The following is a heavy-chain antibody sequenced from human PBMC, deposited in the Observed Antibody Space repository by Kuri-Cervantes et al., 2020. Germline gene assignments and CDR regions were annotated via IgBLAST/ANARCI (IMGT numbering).Heavy chain of an antibody. D-gene: IGHD3-10*01. CDR1: GYTFTSYA. J-gene: IGHJ6*03. V-gene: IGHV1-18*01. CDR2: ISAYNGNT. CDR3: ARDRMVQGVIMGWVYMDV. Sequence: ASVKVSCKASGYTFTSYAMNWVRQAPGQGLEWMGWISAYNGNTNYAQKLQGRVTMTTDTSTSTAYMELRSLRSDDTAVYYCARDRMVQGVIMGWVYMDVWGKGTTVTVSS.